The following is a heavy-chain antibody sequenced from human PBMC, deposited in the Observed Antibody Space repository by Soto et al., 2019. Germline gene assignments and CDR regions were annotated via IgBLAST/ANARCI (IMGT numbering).Heavy chain of an antibody. CDR1: GFTFSSYA. CDR2: ISYDGSNK. Sequence: GGSLRLSCAASGFTFSSYAMHWVRQAPGKGLEWVAVISYDGSNKYYADSVKGRFTISRDNSKNTLYLQMNSLRAEDTAVYYCATAEGATHVYYYGMDVWGQGTTVTVSS. D-gene: IGHD1-26*01. J-gene: IGHJ6*02. CDR3: ATAEGATHVYYYGMDV. V-gene: IGHV3-30-3*01.